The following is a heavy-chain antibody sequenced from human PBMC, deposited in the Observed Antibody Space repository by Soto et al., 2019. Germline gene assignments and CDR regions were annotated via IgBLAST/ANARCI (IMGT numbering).Heavy chain of an antibody. Sequence: EVQLVESGGGLVQPGGSLRLSCVDSGFTFSRYWMSWVRQAPVKGLEWVGNIKQDGSEENYVDSGKGRFTISRANAKNSSYLQMNSLRAEDTAVYYCARIAASGWRWDVWGEGTTVVVS. V-gene: IGHV3-7*01. CDR1: GFTFSRYW. D-gene: IGHD6-13*01. J-gene: IGHJ6*02. CDR2: IKQDGSEE. CDR3: ARIAASGWRWDV.